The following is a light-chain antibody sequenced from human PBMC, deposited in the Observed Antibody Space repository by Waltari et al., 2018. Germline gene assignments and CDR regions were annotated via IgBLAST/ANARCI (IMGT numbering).Light chain of an antibody. CDR2: AAS. V-gene: IGKV1-39*01. CDR3: QKSYSLTWT. J-gene: IGKJ1*01. Sequence: DIQLTQSPSSLSASVGDRVTITGRASQSISSYLNWYQQKPGKAPKLLIYAASSLQSGVPTRFSGSGSGTDFSLTISSRQPEDFATYYSQKSYSLTWTFGQGTKVEIK. CDR1: QSISSY.